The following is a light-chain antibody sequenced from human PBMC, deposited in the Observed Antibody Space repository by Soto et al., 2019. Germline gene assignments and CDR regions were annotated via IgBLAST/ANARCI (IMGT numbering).Light chain of an antibody. V-gene: IGKV3-15*01. CDR3: QQYNNWPRP. CDR2: GAS. J-gene: IGKJ1*01. CDR1: QSVSSN. Sequence: EIVMTQSPATLSVSPGERATLSCRASQSVSSNLAWYQQKPGQAPRLLIYGASTRATGIPARFSGSGSGTEFTLPISGLQSEDFAVYYCQQYNNWPRPFGQGTKVEIK.